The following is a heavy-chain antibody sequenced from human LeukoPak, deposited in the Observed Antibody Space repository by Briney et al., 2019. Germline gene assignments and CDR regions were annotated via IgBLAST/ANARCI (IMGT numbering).Heavy chain of an antibody. D-gene: IGHD4-17*01. CDR3: ARSFGDYVSSDY. J-gene: IGHJ4*02. Sequence: PGGSLRLSCAASGFTFSDYSMNWVRQAPGQGPKWVSYISSTSGHIYYADSVKGRFTISRDNAKNSLYLQMNSLRAEDTAVYYCARSFGDYVSSDYWGQGTLVTVSS. CDR1: GFTFSDYS. V-gene: IGHV3-21*05. CDR2: ISSTSGHI.